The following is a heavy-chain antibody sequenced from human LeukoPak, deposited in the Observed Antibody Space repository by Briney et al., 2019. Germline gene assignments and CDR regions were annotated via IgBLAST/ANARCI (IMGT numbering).Heavy chain of an antibody. CDR2: INSDGRST. J-gene: IGHJ4*02. D-gene: IGHD4-17*01. Sequence: EGSLRLSCAASGFTFSSYWMHWVRQAPGKGLLWVSRINSDGRSTSYAESVKGRFTISRDNAKYTLYLQMNSLLAEDTAVYYCARDKDGAVTTGDYWGQGTLVTVSS. CDR3: ARDKDGAVTTGDY. CDR1: GFTFSSYW. V-gene: IGHV3-74*01.